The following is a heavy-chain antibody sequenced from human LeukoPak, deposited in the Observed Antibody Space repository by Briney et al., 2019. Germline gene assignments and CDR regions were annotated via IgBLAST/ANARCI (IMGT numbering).Heavy chain of an antibody. D-gene: IGHD4-4*01. Sequence: PSETLSLTCTVPGGSISSYYWSWIRQPPGKGLEWIGYIYYSGSTNYNPSLKSRVTISVDTSKNQFSLKLSSVTAADTAVYYCARATTVTNEMGDWGQGTLVTVSS. V-gene: IGHV4-59*01. CDR1: GGSISSYY. J-gene: IGHJ4*02. CDR3: ARATTVTNEMGD. CDR2: IYYSGST.